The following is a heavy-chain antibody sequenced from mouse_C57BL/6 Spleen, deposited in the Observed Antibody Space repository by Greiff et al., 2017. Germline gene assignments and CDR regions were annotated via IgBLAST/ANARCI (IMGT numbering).Heavy chain of an antibody. J-gene: IGHJ4*01. CDR1: GYTFTSYW. D-gene: IGHD2-12*01. CDR3: ARFQFTMDY. CDR2: IDPSDSYT. V-gene: IGHV1-59*01. Sequence: QVQLKQPGAELVRPGTSVKLSCKASGYTFTSYWMHWVKQRPGQGLEWIGVIDPSDSYTNYNQKFKGKATLTVDTSSSTAYMQLSSLTSEDSAVYYCARFQFTMDYWGQGTSVTVSS.